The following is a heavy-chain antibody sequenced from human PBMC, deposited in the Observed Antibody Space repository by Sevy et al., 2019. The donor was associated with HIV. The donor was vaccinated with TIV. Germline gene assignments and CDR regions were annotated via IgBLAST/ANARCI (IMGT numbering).Heavy chain of an antibody. CDR2: IYYSGTT. D-gene: IGHD3-9*01. CDR3: ARDRTGYYVIDY. J-gene: IGHJ4*02. V-gene: IGHV4-31*03. Sequence: SETLSLTCTVSGDSIISGGYYWTWIRQNPGKGLEWIGYIYYSGTTYYNPSLKSRLTMSVDTSENQFTLKLTSVTAADTAVDYCARDRTGYYVIDYWGQGTLVTVSS. CDR1: GDSIISGGYY.